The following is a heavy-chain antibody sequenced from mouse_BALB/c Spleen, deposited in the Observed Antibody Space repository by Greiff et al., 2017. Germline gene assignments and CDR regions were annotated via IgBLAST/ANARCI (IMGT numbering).Heavy chain of an antibody. CDR1: GFNIKDYY. V-gene: IGHV14-4*02. J-gene: IGHJ1*01. Sequence: VQLKQSGAELVRSGASVKLSCTASGFNIKDYYMHWVKQRPEQGLEWIGWIDPENGDTEYAPKFQGKATMTADTSSNTAYLQLSSLTSEDTAVYYCNAKDTEYFDVWGAGTTVTVSS. D-gene: IGHD1-1*01. CDR3: NAKDTEYFDV. CDR2: IDPENGDT.